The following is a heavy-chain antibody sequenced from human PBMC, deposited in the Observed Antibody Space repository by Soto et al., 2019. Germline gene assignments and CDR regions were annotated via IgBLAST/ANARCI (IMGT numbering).Heavy chain of an antibody. CDR3: ARFFGTRFFAWGDYGRDV. CDR1: GYTFTSYA. J-gene: IGHJ6*02. D-gene: IGHD3-9*01. V-gene: IGHV1-3*01. Sequence: GASVKVSCXASGYTFTSYAMHWVRQAPGQRLEWMGWINAGNGNTKYSQKFQGRVTITRDTSASTAYMELSSLRSEDTAGYYCARFFGTRFFAWGDYGRDVWGQGTTVTVSS. CDR2: INAGNGNT.